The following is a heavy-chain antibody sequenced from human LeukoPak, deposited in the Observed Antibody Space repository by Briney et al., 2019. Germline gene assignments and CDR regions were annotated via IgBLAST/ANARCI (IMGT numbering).Heavy chain of an antibody. D-gene: IGHD3-10*01. CDR2: MNPNSGNT. V-gene: IGHV1-8*01. CDR1: GYTFTTYD. Sequence: GASVKVSCKASGYTFTTYDINWVRQATGLGLEWMGWMNPNSGNTGYAQKFQGRVTMTRNTSMSTAYMELNSLRSEDTAVYYCARANYYGSGKKDLDYWGQGTLVTVSS. J-gene: IGHJ4*02. CDR3: ARANYYGSGKKDLDY.